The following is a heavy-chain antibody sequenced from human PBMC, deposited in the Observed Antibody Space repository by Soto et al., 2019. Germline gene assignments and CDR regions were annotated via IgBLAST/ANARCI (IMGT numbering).Heavy chain of an antibody. CDR2: IIPIFGTA. D-gene: IGHD2-2*01. Sequence: GASVKVSCKASGGTFSSYAISWVRQAPGQGLEWMGGIIPIFGTANYAQKFQGRVTITADESTSTAYMELSSLRSEDTAVYYCARDKEDIVLVPAAMEYWFDPWGQGTLVTVSS. CDR3: ARDKEDIVLVPAAMEYWFDP. J-gene: IGHJ5*02. CDR1: GGTFSSYA. V-gene: IGHV1-69*13.